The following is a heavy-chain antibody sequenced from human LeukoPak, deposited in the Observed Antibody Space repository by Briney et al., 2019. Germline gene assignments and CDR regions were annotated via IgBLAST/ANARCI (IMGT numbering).Heavy chain of an antibody. V-gene: IGHV4-59*08. J-gene: IGHJ4*02. Sequence: PSETLSLTCTVSGGSISTYYWSWIRQPPGKGLEWIGYIYYNGSTNYNPSLKSRVTISVDTSKNQFSLKLSSVTAADTAVYYCARQCRPAVAGTFFDYWGQGSLVTVSS. D-gene: IGHD6-19*01. CDR2: IYYNGST. CDR1: GGSISTYY. CDR3: ARQCRPAVAGTFFDY.